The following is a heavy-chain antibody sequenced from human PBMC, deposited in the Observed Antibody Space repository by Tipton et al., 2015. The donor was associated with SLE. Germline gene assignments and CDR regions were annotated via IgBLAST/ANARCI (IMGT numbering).Heavy chain of an antibody. CDR1: NFDVSASYY. CDR2: VYRDGST. V-gene: IGHV4-38-2*01. Sequence: TLSLTCSVSNFDVSASYYWGWVRQTPEHGLAWLGSVYRDGSTFYNPSPNSRLTISIETSKNQFSLRLESSTAADTAVYFCARQSFGGSWEFDYWGQGALVTVSS. J-gene: IGHJ4*02. CDR3: ARQSFGGSWEFDY. D-gene: IGHD2-15*01.